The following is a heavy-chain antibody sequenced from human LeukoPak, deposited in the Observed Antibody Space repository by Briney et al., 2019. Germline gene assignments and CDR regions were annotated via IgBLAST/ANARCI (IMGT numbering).Heavy chain of an antibody. CDR3: AKDRFQVVVAATRYFDY. Sequence: GGSLRLSCAASGFTFSSYAMSGVRQAPGKGLECVSAISGSGGSTYYADSVKGRFTISRDNPKNTLYLQMNSLRAEDTAVYYCAKDRFQVVVAATRYFDYWGQGTLVTVSS. J-gene: IGHJ4*02. V-gene: IGHV3-23*01. CDR2: ISGSGGST. D-gene: IGHD2-15*01. CDR1: GFTFSSYA.